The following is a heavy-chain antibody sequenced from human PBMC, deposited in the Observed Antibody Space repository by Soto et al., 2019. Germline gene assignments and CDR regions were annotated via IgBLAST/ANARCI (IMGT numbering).Heavy chain of an antibody. V-gene: IGHV3-23*01. Sequence: PGGSLRLSCTASGFAFSTCAMSWVRQAPGEGLEWVSGVSGGGANTYYADSVKGRFTISRDNAKNSLYLEMNSLRDEDTAVYYCASHYDMWSGYLSPVDYWGQGTLVTVSS. CDR2: VSGGGANT. CDR1: GFAFSTCA. J-gene: IGHJ4*02. CDR3: ASHYDMWSGYLSPVDY. D-gene: IGHD3-3*01.